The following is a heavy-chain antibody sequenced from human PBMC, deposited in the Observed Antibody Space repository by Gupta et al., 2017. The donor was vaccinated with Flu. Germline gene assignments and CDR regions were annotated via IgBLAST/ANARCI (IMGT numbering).Heavy chain of an antibody. V-gene: IGHV3-7*01. Sequence: EVQLLESGGGLVQPGGSLRLSCVASGFTFTNSWMRWARQGPGKGLEWVANIKREGSEKKYVDSVQGRFTISRDNAKNSLYLQMNSLRAEDTAVYYCARDDTVVEPAAMDGYFDYWGQGTLVTVSS. D-gene: IGHD2-2*01. CDR3: ARDDTVVEPAAMDGYFDY. CDR1: GFTFTNSW. J-gene: IGHJ4*02. CDR2: IKREGSEK.